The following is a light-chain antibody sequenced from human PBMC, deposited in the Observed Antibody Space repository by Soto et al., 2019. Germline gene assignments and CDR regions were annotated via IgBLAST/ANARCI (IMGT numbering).Light chain of an antibody. CDR2: EVN. J-gene: IGLJ2*01. Sequence: QSALTQPASLSGSPGQSITISCTGTSSDIGAYDYVSWFQQHPGKAPKLMISEVNNRPSGVSNRFSGSKSGTSASLAITGLQPEDEAEYYCQSYDSDLVGLVFGTGTKLTVL. CDR1: SSDIGAYDY. CDR3: QSYDSDLVGLV. V-gene: IGLV2-14*01.